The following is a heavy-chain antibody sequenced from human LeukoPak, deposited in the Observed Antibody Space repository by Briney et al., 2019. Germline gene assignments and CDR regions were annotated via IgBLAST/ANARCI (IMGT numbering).Heavy chain of an antibody. CDR2: IYYSGST. D-gene: IGHD5-18*01. Sequence: SETLSLTCTVSGGSISSSSYYWGWIRQPPGKGLEWIGSIYYSGSTYYNPSLKSRVTISVDTSKNQFSLKLSSVTAADTAVYYCARHRTTLYSHPREFDYWGQGTLVTVSS. V-gene: IGHV4-39*01. CDR1: GGSISSSSYY. J-gene: IGHJ4*02. CDR3: ARHRTTLYSHPREFDY.